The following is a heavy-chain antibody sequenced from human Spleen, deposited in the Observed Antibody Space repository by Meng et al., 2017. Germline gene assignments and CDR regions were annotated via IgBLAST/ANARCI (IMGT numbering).Heavy chain of an antibody. D-gene: IGHD2-8*01. CDR3: ARLVYDGFYYYGMDV. V-gene: IGHV3-48*03. J-gene: IGHJ6*01. CDR1: GFTFSSYE. Sequence: GESLKISCVASGFTFSSYEMTWVRQAPGKGLEWVSKISTGTISYYADSVKGRFAISRDNAKSSLYLQMNSLRAEDTSVYYCARLVYDGFYYYGMDVWGQGTTVTGAS. CDR2: ISTGTIS.